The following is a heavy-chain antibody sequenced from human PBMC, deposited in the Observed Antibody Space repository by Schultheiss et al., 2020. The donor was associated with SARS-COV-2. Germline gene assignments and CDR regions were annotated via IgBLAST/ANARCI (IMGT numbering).Heavy chain of an antibody. D-gene: IGHD2-15*01. Sequence: SQTLSLTCTVSGASISTGGYYWNWIRQPAGKGLEWIGRIYPSGSTNHNPSLESRVTISIDTSKNQFSLELTSVTTADTALYYCVRQIRDCSGGSCYLYFDYWGQGTLVTVSS. CDR3: VRQIRDCSGGSCYLYFDY. V-gene: IGHV4-61*02. J-gene: IGHJ4*02. CDR1: GASISTGGYY. CDR2: IYPSGST.